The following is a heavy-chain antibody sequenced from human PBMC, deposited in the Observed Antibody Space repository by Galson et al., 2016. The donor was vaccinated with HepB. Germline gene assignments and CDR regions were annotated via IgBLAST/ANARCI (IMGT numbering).Heavy chain of an antibody. CDR3: AKGIGSGWSDY. CDR2: LTWNGGII. J-gene: IGHJ4*02. Sequence: SLRLSCAASGFIFGDYAMSWVRQSPGKGLEWVSGLTWNGGIIGYADSVKGRFTISRDNARNFLFLQMNNLRSEDTALYYCAKGIGSGWSDYWGPGTLVNVSS. V-gene: IGHV3-9*01. CDR1: GFIFGDYA. D-gene: IGHD6-19*01.